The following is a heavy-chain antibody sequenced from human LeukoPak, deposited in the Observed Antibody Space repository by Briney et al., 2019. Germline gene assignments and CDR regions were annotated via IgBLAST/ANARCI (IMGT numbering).Heavy chain of an antibody. CDR2: IYYSGST. D-gene: IGHD2-2*01. V-gene: IGHV4-39*01. J-gene: IGHJ6*03. CDR1: GGSISSSSYY. Sequence: TPSETLSLTCTVSGGSISSSSYYWGWIRQPPGKGLEWIGSIYYSGSTYYNPSLKSRVTISVDTSKNQFSLKLSSVTAADTAVYYCARLPLLPCSTSCYRQYEVYYMDVWGKGTTVTVSS. CDR3: ARLPLLPCSTSCYRQYEVYYMDV.